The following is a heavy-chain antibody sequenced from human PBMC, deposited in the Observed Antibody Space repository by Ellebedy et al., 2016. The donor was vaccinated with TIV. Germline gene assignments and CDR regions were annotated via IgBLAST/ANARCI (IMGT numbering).Heavy chain of an antibody. CDR2: INHSGST. CDR1: GGSFSGYY. V-gene: IGHV4-34*01. Sequence: SETLSLXCAVYGGSFSGYYWSWIRQPPGKGLEWIGEINHSGSTNYNPSLKSRVTISVDTSKNQFSLMLTSVTAADTAVYYCARGTGVAVRDWGQGTLVTVSS. D-gene: IGHD3-10*01. CDR3: ARGTGVAVRD. J-gene: IGHJ4*02.